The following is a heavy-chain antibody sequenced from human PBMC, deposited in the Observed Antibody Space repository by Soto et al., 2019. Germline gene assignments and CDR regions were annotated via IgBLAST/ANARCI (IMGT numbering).Heavy chain of an antibody. CDR2: ISSDGSAK. Sequence: GGSLRLSCAASGFTFRRQAIHWVRQAPGKGLEWVAVISSDGSAKYYVDSVKGRFTSSRDNSKNTVFLQMSSLSFEDTAIYYCARSRSGAVADSFDSWGHGTLVTLSS. V-gene: IGHV3-30*04. CDR1: GFTFRRQA. J-gene: IGHJ4*01. CDR3: ARSRSGAVADSFDS. D-gene: IGHD3-10*01.